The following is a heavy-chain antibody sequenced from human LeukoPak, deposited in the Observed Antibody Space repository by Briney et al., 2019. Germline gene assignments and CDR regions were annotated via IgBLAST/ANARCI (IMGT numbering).Heavy chain of an antibody. CDR2: IYTSGST. CDR3: ARARKGYSSSSSAAFDI. J-gene: IGHJ3*02. D-gene: IGHD6-6*01. CDR1: GGSISSGSYY. V-gene: IGHV4-61*02. Sequence: SETLSLTCTVSGGSISSGSYYWSWIRQPAGKGLEWIGRIYTSGSTNYNPSLKSRVTISVDTSKNQFSLKLSSVTAADTAVYYCARARKGYSSSSSAAFDIWGQGTMVTVSS.